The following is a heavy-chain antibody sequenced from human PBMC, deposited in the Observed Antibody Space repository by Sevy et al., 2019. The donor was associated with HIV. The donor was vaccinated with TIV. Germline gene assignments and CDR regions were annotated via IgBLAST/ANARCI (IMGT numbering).Heavy chain of an antibody. Sequence: GGSLRLSCAASGFTFSSYGTHWVRQAPGKGLEWVAVIWYDGSNKYYADSVKGRFTISRDNSKNTLYLQMNSLRAENTAVYYWERDYDYVRGTYNYYVMAILGQGTTVTVSS. CDR3: ERDYDYVRGTYNYYVMAI. J-gene: IGHJ6*02. V-gene: IGHV3-33*01. CDR2: IWYDGSNK. CDR1: GFTFSSYG. D-gene: IGHD3-16*01.